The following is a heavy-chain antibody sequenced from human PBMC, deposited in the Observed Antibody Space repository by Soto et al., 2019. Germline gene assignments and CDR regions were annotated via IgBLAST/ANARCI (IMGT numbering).Heavy chain of an antibody. D-gene: IGHD3-3*01. V-gene: IGHV6-1*01. CDR3: ARAGITIFGLVPHFDY. CDR1: ADRVSSTTTA. CDR2: TFFRSKWYH. J-gene: IGHJ4*02. Sequence: SQTLSLTCAISADRVSSTTTALNWSRQAPARLREWLGRTFFRSKWYHDYAESVKGRIIINPDTSRNQFSLQLSSVTPEDTGVYYCARAGITIFGLVPHFDYWGQGTLVTVS.